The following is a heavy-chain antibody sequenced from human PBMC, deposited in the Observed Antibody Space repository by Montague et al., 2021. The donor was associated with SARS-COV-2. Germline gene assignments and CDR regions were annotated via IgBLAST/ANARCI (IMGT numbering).Heavy chain of an antibody. V-gene: IGHV4-59*01. J-gene: IGHJ4*02. CDR2: MNYTGST. D-gene: IGHD2-15*01. CDR1: GGSINNYL. Sequence: SETLSLTCSVSGGSINNYLWGWIRQSPGKGLEWVGYMNYTGSTAYNPSLRSRVIISVDTSKNQISLKLSSVSAADTALYYCARAVAGAKPATIESWGQGTLVTVSS. CDR3: ARAVAGAKPATIES.